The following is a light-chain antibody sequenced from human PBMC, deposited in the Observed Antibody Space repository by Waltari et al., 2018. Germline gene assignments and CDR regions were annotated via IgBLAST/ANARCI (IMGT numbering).Light chain of an antibody. CDR2: DVS. CDR1: ARDVAGYRY. J-gene: IGLJ1*01. V-gene: IGLV2-8*01. Sequence: QSALTQPPSASGSPGQSVTISCPGTARDVAGYRYVSWCQQHPGKAPKLIIFDVSKRPSGVPDRFSGSKSGNTASLTVSGLQAEDEADYYCSSYAGSNNYVFGTGTKVTVL. CDR3: SSYAGSNNYV.